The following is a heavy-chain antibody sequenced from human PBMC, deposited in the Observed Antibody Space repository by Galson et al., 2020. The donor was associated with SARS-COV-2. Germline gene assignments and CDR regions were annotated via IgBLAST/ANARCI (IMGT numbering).Heavy chain of an antibody. Sequence: SETLSLTCTVSGGSISSGDYYWSWIRQPPGKGLEWIGYIYYSGSTYYNPSLKSRVTISVDTSKNQFSLKLSSVTAADTAVYYCARDATLVITTSPYYYNGMDVWGQGTTVTVSS. CDR1: GGSISSGDYY. J-gene: IGHJ6*02. V-gene: IGHV4-30-4*01. D-gene: IGHD3-22*01. CDR3: ARDATLVITTSPYYYNGMDV. CDR2: IYYSGST.